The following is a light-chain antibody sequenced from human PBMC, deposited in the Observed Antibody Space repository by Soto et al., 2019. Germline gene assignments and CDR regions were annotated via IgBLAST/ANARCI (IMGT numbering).Light chain of an antibody. CDR2: GVS. CDR1: SSDVGGYKY. CDR3: CSYAGGPEV. J-gene: IGLJ1*01. Sequence: QSVLTQPRSVSGSPGQSVTISCTVTSSDVGGYKYVSWYQQKPGKAPKLIIYGVSRWPSGVPNRFSGSKSGNRASLTISGLQAEDEGDYYCCSYAGGPEVFGTGTKVTLL. V-gene: IGLV2-11*01.